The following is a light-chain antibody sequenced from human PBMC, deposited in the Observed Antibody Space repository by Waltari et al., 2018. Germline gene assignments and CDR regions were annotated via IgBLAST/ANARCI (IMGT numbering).Light chain of an antibody. Sequence: DIQMTQSPSTLSASVGDRVTITCRASQNINSWLALYQQKPGKAPKLLIYKASSLETGVPSRFSGSESGTEFTLTINSLQPDDFATYYCQQYNSYHIFTFGPGTKVEI. CDR3: QQYNSYHIFT. V-gene: IGKV1-5*03. J-gene: IGKJ3*01. CDR2: KAS. CDR1: QNINSW.